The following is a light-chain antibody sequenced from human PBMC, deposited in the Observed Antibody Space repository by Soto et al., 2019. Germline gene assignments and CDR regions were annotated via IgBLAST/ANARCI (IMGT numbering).Light chain of an antibody. CDR3: SAYTSTSTPSVV. J-gene: IGLJ2*01. CDR2: DVT. V-gene: IGLV2-14*01. CDR1: SSDVGGYNY. Sequence: QSVLTQPASVSGSPGQSITISCTGTSSDVGGYNYVSWYQQHPGKAPKLTIYDVTNRPSGGSNRFSGSKSGNTASLTISGLQAEDEADYYCSAYTSTSTPSVVFGGGTMRTVL.